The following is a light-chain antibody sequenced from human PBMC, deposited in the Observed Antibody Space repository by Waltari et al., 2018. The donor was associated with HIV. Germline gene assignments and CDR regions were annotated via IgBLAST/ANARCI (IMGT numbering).Light chain of an antibody. V-gene: IGKV3-15*01. CDR2: RAS. J-gene: IGKJ4*01. Sequence: EIVMTQSPATLSVSPGERATLSCRASQSVSSNLAGYQQKPGQAPRLLIYRASTRATGIPARFSGSGSGTEFTLTISSLQSEDFADYYCQQYNNWPLTFGGGTKVEIK. CDR1: QSVSSN. CDR3: QQYNNWPLT.